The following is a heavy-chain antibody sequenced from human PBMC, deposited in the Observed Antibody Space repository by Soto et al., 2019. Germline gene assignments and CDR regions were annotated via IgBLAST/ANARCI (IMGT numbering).Heavy chain of an antibody. V-gene: IGHV1-58*02. CDR1: GFTFTSSA. J-gene: IGHJ6*02. CDR3: AADDYYDSSGYPYGMDV. CDR2: IVVGSGNT. D-gene: IGHD3-22*01. Sequence: SSVKVSCKASGFTFTSSAIQWVRQARGQRLEWIGWIVVGSGNTNYAQKFQERVTITRDMSTSTAYMELSSLRSEDTAVYYCAADDYYDSSGYPYGMDVWGQGTTVTVSS.